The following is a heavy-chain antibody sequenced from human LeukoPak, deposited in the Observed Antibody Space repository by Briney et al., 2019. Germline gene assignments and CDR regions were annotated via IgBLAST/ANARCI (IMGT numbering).Heavy chain of an antibody. D-gene: IGHD2-2*01. V-gene: IGHV3-48*01. J-gene: IGHJ4*02. CDR3: ATVVFPAIGY. Sequence: GGPLRLSCAASGFPFSDYNMNWVRQAPGKGLEWVSYISTSSSPIYYADSVKGRFTISRDNAKNSLYLQMNSLRAEDTAVYYCATVVFPAIGYWGQRTLVSVSS. CDR2: ISTSSSPI. CDR1: GFPFSDYN.